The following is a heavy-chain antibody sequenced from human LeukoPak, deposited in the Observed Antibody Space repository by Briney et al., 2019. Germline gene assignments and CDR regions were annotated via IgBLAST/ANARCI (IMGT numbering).Heavy chain of an antibody. CDR1: GGSFSGYY. Sequence: SETLSLTCAVYGGSFSGYYWSWIRQPPGKGLAWIGEINHSGSTNYNPSLKSRVTISVDTSKNQFSLKLSSVTAADTAVYYCAGYCSGGSCPVDYWGQGTLVTVSS. V-gene: IGHV4-34*01. D-gene: IGHD2-15*01. CDR3: AGYCSGGSCPVDY. CDR2: INHSGST. J-gene: IGHJ4*02.